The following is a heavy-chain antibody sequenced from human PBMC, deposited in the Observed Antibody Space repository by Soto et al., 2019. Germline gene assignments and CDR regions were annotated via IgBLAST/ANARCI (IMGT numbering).Heavy chain of an antibody. CDR2: ISYDGSNK. CDR3: AKGHCSGYLPCLYYFDY. CDR1: GFTFSSYG. Sequence: GGSLRLSCAASGFTFSSYGMHWVRQAPGKGLEWVAVISYDGSNKYYADSVKGRFTISRDNSKNTLYLQMNSLRAEDTAVYYCAKGHCSGYLPCLYYFDYWGQGTLVTVSS. V-gene: IGHV3-30*18. D-gene: IGHD3-22*01. J-gene: IGHJ4*02.